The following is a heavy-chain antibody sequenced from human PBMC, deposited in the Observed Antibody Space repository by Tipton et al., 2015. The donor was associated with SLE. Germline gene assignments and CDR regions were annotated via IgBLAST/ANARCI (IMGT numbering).Heavy chain of an antibody. CDR1: GGSISSSSYY. V-gene: IGHV4-39*07. CDR2: INHSGST. J-gene: IGHJ5*02. CDR3: ARRGYGSGSS. Sequence: TLSLTCTVSGGSISSSSYYWGWIRQPPGKGLEWIGEINHSGSTNYNPSLKSRVTISVDTSKNQFSLKLSSVTAADTAVYYCARRGYGSGSSWGQGTLVTVSS. D-gene: IGHD3-10*01.